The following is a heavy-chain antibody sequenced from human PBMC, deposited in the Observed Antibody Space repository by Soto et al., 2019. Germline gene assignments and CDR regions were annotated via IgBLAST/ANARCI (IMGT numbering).Heavy chain of an antibody. CDR1: GYTFINYG. CDR3: ARDLGGWTDY. D-gene: IGHD6-19*01. Sequence: ASVKVSCKTSGYTFINYGISWVRQAPGQGPEWMGWISPYNDDTKYAQKFQGRVTMTTDTSTRTAYMELSSLRSEDTTVYYCARDLGGWTDYWGQGTLVTVSS. V-gene: IGHV1-18*01. CDR2: ISPYNDDT. J-gene: IGHJ4*02.